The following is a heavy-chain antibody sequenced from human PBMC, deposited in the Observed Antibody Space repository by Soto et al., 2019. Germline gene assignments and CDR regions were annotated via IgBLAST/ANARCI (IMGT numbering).Heavy chain of an antibody. CDR2: IYHSGSA. CDR3: VRGTDLYKCGF. Sequence: SETLSLTCTVSGGSIRSYYWSWIRQPPGKGLEWLGYIYHSGSACYNPSLKSRVTISVDTSKNQFSLKLSSVTAADTAVYYCVRGTDLYKCGFWGQGTLVTVSS. J-gene: IGHJ4*02. CDR1: GGSIRSYY. D-gene: IGHD6-25*01. V-gene: IGHV4-59*12.